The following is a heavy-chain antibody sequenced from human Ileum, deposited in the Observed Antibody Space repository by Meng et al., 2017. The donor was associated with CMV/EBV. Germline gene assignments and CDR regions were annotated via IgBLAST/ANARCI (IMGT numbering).Heavy chain of an antibody. CDR1: RSGTYS. V-gene: IGHV4-61*01. J-gene: IGHJ4*02. D-gene: IGHD3-22*01. Sequence: RSGTYSWSWLRQPQGKGLEWIGYIHYSGSTNYNPSLKSRVTISVDTSKNQFSLKLSSVTAADTAVYYCARGGGGGYYYDSSALFDYWGQGTLVTVSS. CDR3: ARGGGGGYYYDSSALFDY. CDR2: IHYSGST.